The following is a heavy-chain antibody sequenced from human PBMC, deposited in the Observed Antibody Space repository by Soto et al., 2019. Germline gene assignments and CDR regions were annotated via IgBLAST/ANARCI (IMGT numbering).Heavy chain of an antibody. J-gene: IGHJ4*02. Sequence: EVQLLESGGGLVQPGGSLRLSCAASGFTFSSYAMSWVRQAPGKGLEWVSAISGSGGSTYYADSVKGRFTISRDNSKNTLYMQMNSLRAEDTAVYYCAKDGGYCSSTSCYWGCAYWGQGTLVTVSS. CDR2: ISGSGGST. V-gene: IGHV3-23*01. CDR3: AKDGGYCSSTSCYWGCAY. CDR1: GFTFSSYA. D-gene: IGHD2-2*01.